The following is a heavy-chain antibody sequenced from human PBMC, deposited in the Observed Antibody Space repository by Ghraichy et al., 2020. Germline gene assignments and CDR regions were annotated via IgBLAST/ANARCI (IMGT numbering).Heavy chain of an antibody. J-gene: IGHJ4*02. CDR2: INPNSGDT. D-gene: IGHD2-15*01. V-gene: IGHV1-2*06. CDR3: VRDCSGGSCYTEDFAY. CDR1: GYTFTGFY. Sequence: ASVKVSCKASGYTFTGFYMHWVRQAPGQGLEWMGRINPNSGDTNYAQKFQGRVSMNRDTTTSTVYMELGRLTSDDTAVYFCVRDCSGGSCYTEDFAYWGQGTLVTVSS.